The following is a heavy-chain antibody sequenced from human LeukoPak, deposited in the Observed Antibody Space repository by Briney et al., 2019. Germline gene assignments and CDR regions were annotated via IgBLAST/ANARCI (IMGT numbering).Heavy chain of an antibody. V-gene: IGHV4-4*02. D-gene: IGHD6-13*01. Sequence: SGTLSLTCAVSGGSISSSNWWSWVRKPPGKGLEWIGEIYHSGSTNYNPSLKSRVTISVDKSENQFSLKLSSVTAADTAVYYCARVSGYSSSWGYYYGMDVWGKGTTVTVSS. CDR2: IYHSGST. J-gene: IGHJ6*04. CDR3: ARVSGYSSSWGYYYGMDV. CDR1: GGSISSSNW.